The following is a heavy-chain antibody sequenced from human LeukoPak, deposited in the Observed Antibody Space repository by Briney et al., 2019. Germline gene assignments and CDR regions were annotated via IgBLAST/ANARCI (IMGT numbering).Heavy chain of an antibody. D-gene: IGHD4-17*01. CDR2: ISGSGTTT. J-gene: IGHJ4*02. Sequence: GGSLRLSCAASGLTFRSYAMTWVRQAPGKGLEWVSSISGSGTTTYFADSVKGRFTISRDNSKNTLYLQMNSLRAEDTALYYCAKKLRYGDSSYFFDYWGQGTLVTVSS. V-gene: IGHV3-23*01. CDR3: AKKLRYGDSSYFFDY. CDR1: GLTFRSYA.